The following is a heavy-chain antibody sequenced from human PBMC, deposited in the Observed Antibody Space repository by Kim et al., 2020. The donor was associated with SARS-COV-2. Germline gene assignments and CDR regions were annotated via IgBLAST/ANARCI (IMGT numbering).Heavy chain of an antibody. CDR2: INPNSGGT. CDR3: AREPGYCSGGSCYSSYGMDV. CDR1: GYTFTGYY. D-gene: IGHD2-15*01. J-gene: IGHJ6*02. V-gene: IGHV1-2*04. Sequence: ASVKVSCKASGYTFTGYYMHWVRQAPGQGLEWMGWINPNSGGTNYAQKFQGWVTMTRDTSISTAYMELSRLRSDDTAVYYCAREPGYCSGGSCYSSYGMDVWGQGTTVTVSS.